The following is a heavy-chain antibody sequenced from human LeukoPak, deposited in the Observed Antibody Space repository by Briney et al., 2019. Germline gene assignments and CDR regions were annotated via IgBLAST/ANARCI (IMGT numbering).Heavy chain of an antibody. J-gene: IGHJ4*02. CDR2: INSDGSST. CDR1: GFFFGTHG. D-gene: IGHD4-17*01. V-gene: IGHV3-74*01. Sequence: QPGGSLRLSCAASGFFFGTHGMNWVRQAPGKGLEWVSRINSDGSSTSYADSVKGRFTISRDNAKNTLYLQMNSLRAEDTAVYYCARGPPYGDYVGYWGQGTLVTVSS. CDR3: ARGPPYGDYVGY.